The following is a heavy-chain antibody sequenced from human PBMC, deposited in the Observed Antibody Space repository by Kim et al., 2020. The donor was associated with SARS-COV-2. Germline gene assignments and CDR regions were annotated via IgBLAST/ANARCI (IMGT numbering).Heavy chain of an antibody. V-gene: IGHV4-34*01. Sequence: YNPSLKSRVTISVDTSKNQFSLKLSSVTAADTAVYYCARGRGVVGAPFGYWGQGTLVTVSS. CDR3: ARGRGVVGAPFGY. D-gene: IGHD1-26*01. J-gene: IGHJ4*02.